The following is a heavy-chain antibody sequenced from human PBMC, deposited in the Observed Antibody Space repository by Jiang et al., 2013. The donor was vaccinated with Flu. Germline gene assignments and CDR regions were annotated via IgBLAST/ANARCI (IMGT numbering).Heavy chain of an antibody. Sequence: SQTLSLTCAISGDSVSSNRAAWNWIRQSPSRGLEWLGRTYYRSKWYNDYAVSVKSRIDINPDTSKNQFSLQLNSVTPEDTAVYYCAGRQHVNNWSVLPIGSAGMDVWGQGTTVTV. J-gene: IGHJ6*02. CDR3: AGRQHVNNWSVLPIGSAGMDV. V-gene: IGHV6-1*01. CDR1: GDSVSSNRAA. CDR2: TYYRSKWYN. D-gene: IGHD1-1*01.